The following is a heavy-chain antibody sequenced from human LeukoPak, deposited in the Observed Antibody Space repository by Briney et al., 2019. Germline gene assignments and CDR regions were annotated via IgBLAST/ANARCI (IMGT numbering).Heavy chain of an antibody. CDR3: ASDGSGAEYYYYGMDV. CDR2: IYYSGST. Sequence: SETLSLTCTVSGGSISSSSYYWGWIRQPPGKGLEWIGGIYYSGSTYYNPSLKSRVTISVDTSKNQFSLKLSSVTAADTAVYYGASDGSGAEYYYYGMDVWGQGTTVTVSS. CDR1: GGSISSSSYY. V-gene: IGHV4-39*01. J-gene: IGHJ6*02. D-gene: IGHD1-1*01.